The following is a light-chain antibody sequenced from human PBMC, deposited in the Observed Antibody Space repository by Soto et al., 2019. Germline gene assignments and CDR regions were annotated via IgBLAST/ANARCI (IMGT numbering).Light chain of an antibody. J-gene: IGLJ3*02. V-gene: IGLV2-14*01. CDR2: EVI. Sequence: QSALTQPASVSASPGQSITISCTGTSSDVGGYNFVSWYQQFSGKAPKLMIYEVINRPSGVSNRFSGSKSGNTASLTISGLQAEDDADYYCSSYTNTNTWVFGGGTKVTVL. CDR3: SSYTNTNTWV. CDR1: SSDVGGYNF.